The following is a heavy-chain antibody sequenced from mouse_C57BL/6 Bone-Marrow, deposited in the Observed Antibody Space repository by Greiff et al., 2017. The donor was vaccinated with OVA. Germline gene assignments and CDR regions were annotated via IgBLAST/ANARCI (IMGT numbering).Heavy chain of an antibody. CDR3: AGNYGSNYSFAD. CDR2: IYPRSGNT. J-gene: IGHJ3*01. CDR1: GYTFTSYG. Sequence: VQLVESVAELARPGASVKLSCKASGYTFTSYGISWVKLSTGQGLEWIGQIYPRSGNTYYNEKFKGKATLTADKSSSTAYMELRSLASEDAAIYFCAGNYGSNYSFADWGQGTLVTVSA. V-gene: IGHV1-81*01. D-gene: IGHD1-1*01.